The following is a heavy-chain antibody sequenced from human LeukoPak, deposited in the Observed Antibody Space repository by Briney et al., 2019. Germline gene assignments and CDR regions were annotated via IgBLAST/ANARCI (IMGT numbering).Heavy chain of an antibody. Sequence: ASVKVPCKASGYTFTSYDINWVRQATGQGLEWMGWMNPNSGNTGYAQKFQGRVTITRNTSISTAYMELSSLRSEDTAVYYCARGDLPLVATGFDYWGQGTLVTVSS. CDR3: ARGDLPLVATGFDY. J-gene: IGHJ4*02. CDR1: GYTFTSYD. V-gene: IGHV1-8*03. D-gene: IGHD5-12*01. CDR2: MNPNSGNT.